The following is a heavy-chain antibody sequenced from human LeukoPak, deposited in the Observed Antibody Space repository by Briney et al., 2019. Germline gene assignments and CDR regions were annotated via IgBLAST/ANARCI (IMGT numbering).Heavy chain of an antibody. D-gene: IGHD2-8*01. CDR1: GFTFSSYA. CDR3: AREYFSADYYFDY. V-gene: IGHV3-30-3*01. Sequence: GGSLRLSCAAPGFTFSSYAMHWVRQAPGKGLEWVAVISYDGSNKYYADSVKGRFTISRDNSKNTLYLQMNSLRAEDTAVYYCAREYFSADYYFDYWGQGTLVTVSS. CDR2: ISYDGSNK. J-gene: IGHJ4*02.